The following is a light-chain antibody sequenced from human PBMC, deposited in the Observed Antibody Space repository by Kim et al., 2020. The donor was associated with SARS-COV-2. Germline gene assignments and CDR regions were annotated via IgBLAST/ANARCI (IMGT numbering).Light chain of an antibody. J-gene: IGLJ2*01. V-gene: IGLV3-21*04. CDR1: SIGSKS. CDR3: QVWDSSSDHRVV. Sequence: PGKTARLSCGGSSIGSKSVHWYQQKSGQAPVLVISYDSDRPSGIPERFSGSNSGNTATLTISRVEAGDEADYYCQVWDSSSDHRVVFGGGTKLTVL. CDR2: YDS.